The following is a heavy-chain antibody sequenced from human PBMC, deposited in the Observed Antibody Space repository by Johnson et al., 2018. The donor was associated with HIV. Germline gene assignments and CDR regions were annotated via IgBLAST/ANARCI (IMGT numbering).Heavy chain of an antibody. CDR2: IRSKVNNYAT. V-gene: IGHV3-73*02. Sequence: VQLVESGGGLVQPGGSLKLSCAASGFTFSGSPMHWVRQASGKGLEWVGRIRSKVNNYATAYAASVTGRFHISREDSNNTAYRQMNSLKTGDTALYYWTTYSGSHRGGDAFDIWGQGTMVPVSS. CDR1: GFTFSGSP. J-gene: IGHJ3*02. D-gene: IGHD1-26*01. CDR3: TTYSGSHRGGDAFDI.